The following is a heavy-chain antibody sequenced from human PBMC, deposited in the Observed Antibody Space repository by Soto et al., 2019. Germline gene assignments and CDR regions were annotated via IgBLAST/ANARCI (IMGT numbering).Heavy chain of an antibody. V-gene: IGHV4-34*01. J-gene: IGHJ4*01. D-gene: IGHD6-19*01. Sequence: SETLSLTCAVYGGSFSGYYWSWIRQPPGKGLEWIGEINHSGSTNYNPSLKSRVTISVDTSKNQFSLKLSSVTAADTAVYYCARVWSSGLYYFDYWRQGTLVTVSS. CDR2: INHSGST. CDR3: ARVWSSGLYYFDY. CDR1: GGSFSGYY.